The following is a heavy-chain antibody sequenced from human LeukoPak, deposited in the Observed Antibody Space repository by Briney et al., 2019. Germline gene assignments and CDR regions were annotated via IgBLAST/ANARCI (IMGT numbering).Heavy chain of an antibody. CDR2: IVVGSGNT. Sequence: ASVKVSCKASGFTFTSSAMQWVRQARGQRLEWIGWIVVGSGNTNYAQKFQERVTITRDMSTSTAYMELSSLRSEDTAVYYCAADSAMTTVTMDVWGQGTTVTVSS. V-gene: IGHV1-58*02. J-gene: IGHJ6*02. CDR3: AADSAMTTVTMDV. CDR1: GFTFTSSA. D-gene: IGHD4-17*01.